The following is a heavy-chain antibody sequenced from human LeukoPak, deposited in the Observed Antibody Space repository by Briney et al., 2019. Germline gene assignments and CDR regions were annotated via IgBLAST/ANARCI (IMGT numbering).Heavy chain of an antibody. CDR2: INPNSGGT. CDR3: ARGDYYDSSGNYSPLFYFDY. J-gene: IGHJ4*02. D-gene: IGHD3-22*01. Sequence: ASVKVSCKASGYTFTTYYIHWVRQAPGQGLEWIGWINPNSGGTDYAQKFQGWVTMTRDTSITTAYMELSRLRSDDTAVYYCARGDYYDSSGNYSPLFYFDYWGQGTLVTVSS. V-gene: IGHV1-2*04. CDR1: GYTFTTYY.